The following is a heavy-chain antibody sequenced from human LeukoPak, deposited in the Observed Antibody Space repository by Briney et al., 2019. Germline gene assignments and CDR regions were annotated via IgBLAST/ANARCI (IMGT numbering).Heavy chain of an antibody. CDR1: GGSISSYY. Sequence: PSETLSLTCTVSGGSISSYYWSWIRQPPGKGLEWIGYIYYSGSTNYNPSLKSRVTISVDTSKNQFSLKLSSVSAADTAVYYCARSVSPSDYWGQGTLVTVSS. D-gene: IGHD5/OR15-5a*01. CDR2: IYYSGST. J-gene: IGHJ4*02. CDR3: ARSVSPSDY. V-gene: IGHV4-59*13.